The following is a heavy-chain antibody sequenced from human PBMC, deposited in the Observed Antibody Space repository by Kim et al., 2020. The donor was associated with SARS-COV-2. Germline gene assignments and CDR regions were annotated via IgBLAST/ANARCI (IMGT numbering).Heavy chain of an antibody. D-gene: IGHD2-15*01. V-gene: IGHV3-23*01. J-gene: IGHJ4*02. Sequence: LSLTCAASGFTFSNYAMSWVRQAPGEGLEWVSGISASADTFYADSVKGRFSISIDNSKNTLYLEMYSLRVDDTALYYCAKGYCSGGNCFFNDFWGRGALVTVSS. CDR2: ISASADT. CDR1: GFTFSNYA. CDR3: AKGYCSGGNCFFNDF.